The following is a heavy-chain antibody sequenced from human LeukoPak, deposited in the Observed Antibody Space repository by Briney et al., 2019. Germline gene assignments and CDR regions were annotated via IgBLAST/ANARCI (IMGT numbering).Heavy chain of an antibody. CDR3: ARQDWLGDRYYFDS. D-gene: IGHD3-9*01. V-gene: IGHV3-30*02. CDR1: GFTFSSYG. CDR2: IRYDGSNK. J-gene: IGHJ4*02. Sequence: GGSLRLSCAASGFTFSSYGMHWVRQAPGKGLEWVAFIRYDGSNKYYADSVKGRFTTSRDNSKNTLYLQMNSLRAEDTAVYYCARQDWLGDRYYFDSWGQGTLVTVSS.